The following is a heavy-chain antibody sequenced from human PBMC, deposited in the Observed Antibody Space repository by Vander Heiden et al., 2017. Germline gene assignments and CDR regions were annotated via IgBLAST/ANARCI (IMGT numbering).Heavy chain of an antibody. CDR3: AREQYSSGWYAGAFDI. D-gene: IGHD6-19*01. CDR2: ISYDGSNK. J-gene: IGHJ3*02. CDR1: GFTFSSYA. V-gene: IGHV3-30-3*01. Sequence: QVQLVESGGVVVQPGRSLRLSCAASGFTFSSYAMHWVRQAPGKGLEWVAVISYDGSNKYYADSVKGRFTISRDNSKNTLYLQMNSLRAEDTAVYYCAREQYSSGWYAGAFDIWGQGTMVTVSS.